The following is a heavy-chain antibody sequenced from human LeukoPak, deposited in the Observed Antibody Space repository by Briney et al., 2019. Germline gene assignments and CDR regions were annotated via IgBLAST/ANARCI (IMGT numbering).Heavy chain of an antibody. CDR1: GGSISSYY. J-gene: IGHJ3*02. Sequence: SETLSLTCTVSGGSISSYYWSWIRQPAGKGLEWIGRIYTSGSTNYNPSLKSRVTMSVDTSKNQFSLKLSSVTAADTAVYYCARDGILQYCGSISCYRAHDAFDMWGQGTMVTVSS. CDR2: IYTSGST. V-gene: IGHV4-4*07. CDR3: ARDGILQYCGSISCYRAHDAFDM. D-gene: IGHD2-2*02.